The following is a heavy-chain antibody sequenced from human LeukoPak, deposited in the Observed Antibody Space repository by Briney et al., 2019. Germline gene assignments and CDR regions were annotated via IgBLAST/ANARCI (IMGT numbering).Heavy chain of an antibody. Sequence: GGSLRLSCAASGFTFTDFYMTWIRQASGKGLQWVSYISGSGTTIFYADSVKGRFTISRDNARNSVHLQMNNLRAEDTAVYYCARGGAVFDYWGQGSLVSVSS. V-gene: IGHV3-11*01. CDR2: ISGSGTTI. J-gene: IGHJ4*02. CDR3: ARGGAVFDY. D-gene: IGHD6-19*01. CDR1: GFTFTDFY.